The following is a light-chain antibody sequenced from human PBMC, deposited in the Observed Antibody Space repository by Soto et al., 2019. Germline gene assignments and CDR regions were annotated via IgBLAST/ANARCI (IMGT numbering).Light chain of an antibody. Sequence: QLVLTQPPSASASLGASVTLTCTLSSDYSHYKVDWYQQRPGKGPRFVMRVGTGGIVGSKGDGIPDRFSVLGSGLNRYLTIKNIQEEDESDYNGGADHGSGSNFVVVFGGGTKLTVL. CDR3: GADHGSGSNFVVV. J-gene: IGLJ2*01. CDR1: SDYSHYK. CDR2: VGTGGIVG. V-gene: IGLV9-49*01.